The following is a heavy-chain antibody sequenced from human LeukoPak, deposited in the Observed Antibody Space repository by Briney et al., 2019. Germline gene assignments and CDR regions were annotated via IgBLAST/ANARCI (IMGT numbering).Heavy chain of an antibody. J-gene: IGHJ4*02. CDR3: ARVKYSPYCSGGSCQTSPFDY. D-gene: IGHD2-15*01. Sequence: SQTLSLTCAISGDSVSSNSAAWNWIRQSPSRGLEWLGRTYYRSKWYNDYAVSVKSRITINPDTSKNQFSLQLNSVTPEDTAVYYCARVKYSPYCSGGSCQTSPFDYWGQGTLVTVSS. CDR1: GDSVSSNSAA. CDR2: TYYRSKWYN. V-gene: IGHV6-1*01.